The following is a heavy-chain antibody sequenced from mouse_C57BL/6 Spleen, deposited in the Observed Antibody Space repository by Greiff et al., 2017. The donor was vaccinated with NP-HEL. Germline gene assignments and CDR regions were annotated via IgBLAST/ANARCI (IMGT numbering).Heavy chain of an antibody. D-gene: IGHD2-3*01. CDR3: ARSPDGFYY. Sequence: VQLQQSGPELVKPGASVKISCKASGYAFSSSWMNWVKQRPGKGLEWIGRIYPGDGDTNYNGKFKGKATLTADKSSSTAYMQLSSLTSEDSAVYFCARSPDGFYYWGQGTTLTVSS. V-gene: IGHV1-82*01. CDR2: IYPGDGDT. CDR1: GYAFSSSW. J-gene: IGHJ2*01.